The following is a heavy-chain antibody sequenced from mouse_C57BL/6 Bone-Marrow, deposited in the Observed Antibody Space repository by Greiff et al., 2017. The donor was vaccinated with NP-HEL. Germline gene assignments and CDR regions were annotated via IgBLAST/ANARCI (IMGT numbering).Heavy chain of an antibody. D-gene: IGHD4-1*01. CDR2: IWRGGST. V-gene: IGHV2-5*01. CDR1: GFSLTSYG. CDR3: AKKTGTDYAMDY. Sequence: VKLLESGPGLVQPSQSLSITCTVSGFSLTSYGVHWVRQSPGKGLEWLGVIWRGGSTDYNAAFMSRLSITKDNSKSQVFFKMNSLQADDTAIYYCAKKTGTDYAMDYWGQGTSVTVSS. J-gene: IGHJ4*01.